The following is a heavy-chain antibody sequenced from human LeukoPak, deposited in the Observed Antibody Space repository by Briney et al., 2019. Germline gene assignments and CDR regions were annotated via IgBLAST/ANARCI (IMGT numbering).Heavy chain of an antibody. CDR3: AKTHEEGFGELCPDY. CDR2: ISSSGSTI. Sequence: GGSLRLSCAASGFTFSSYEMNWVRQAPGKGLEWVSYISSSGSTIYYADSVKGRFTISRDNSKNTLYLQMNSLRAEVTAVYYCAKTHEEGFGELCPDYWGQGTLVTVSS. D-gene: IGHD3-10*01. V-gene: IGHV3-48*03. J-gene: IGHJ4*02. CDR1: GFTFSSYE.